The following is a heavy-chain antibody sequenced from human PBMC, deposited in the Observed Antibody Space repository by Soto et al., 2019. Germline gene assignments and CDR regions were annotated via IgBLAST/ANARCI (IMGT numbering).Heavy chain of an antibody. CDR1: GFTFSSYS. V-gene: IGHV3-21*01. J-gene: IGHJ6*02. CDR2: ISSSSSYI. D-gene: IGHD2-21*02. CDR3: ARDGCGGDCYLHEYYGMDV. Sequence: EVQLVESGGGLVKPGGSLRLSCAASGFTFSSYSMNWVRQAPGKGLEWVSSISSSSSYIYYADSVKGRFTISRDNAKNSLYLQMNSLGVEDTAVYYCARDGCGGDCYLHEYYGMDVWGQGTTVTVSS.